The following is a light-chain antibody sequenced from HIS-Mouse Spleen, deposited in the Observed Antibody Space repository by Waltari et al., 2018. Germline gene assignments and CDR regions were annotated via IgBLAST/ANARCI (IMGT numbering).Light chain of an antibody. CDR1: SSAVGSYNL. CDR2: EVI. Sequence: QSALTQPPSVSGSPGQSVPISFPGTSSAVGSYNLLSWYQQPPGPSHKLKIYEVINRPSGVPDRFSGSKSGNTASLTISGLQAEDEADYYCSSYTSSSTVFGTGTKVTVL. V-gene: IGLV2-18*02. J-gene: IGLJ1*01. CDR3: SSYTSSSTV.